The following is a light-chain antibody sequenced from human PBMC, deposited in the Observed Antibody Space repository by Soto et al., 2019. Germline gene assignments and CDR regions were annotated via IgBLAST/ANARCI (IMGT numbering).Light chain of an antibody. V-gene: IGKV1-39*01. CDR2: GAS. CDR3: QQTYSIPPT. Sequence: DIQMTQSPSSLSASVGDRVTITCRASQGINRYLNWYQHKPGKAPKLLIYGASTLQSGVPSKISGSGSGTDFTLTISSLQPEDFATYYCQQTYSIPPTFGQGTRMEIK. J-gene: IGKJ5*01. CDR1: QGINRY.